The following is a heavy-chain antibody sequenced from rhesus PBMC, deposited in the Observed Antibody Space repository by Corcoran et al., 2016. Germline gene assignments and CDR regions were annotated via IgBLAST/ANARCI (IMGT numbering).Heavy chain of an antibody. CDR2: IHGRRGTT. Sequence: QVQLQESGPAVVKPSETLSLTCVVSGCSIRSGYYWSWIRQAPGKGLEWIGYIHGRRGTTNYTPFLKSLVTISKDTSKHQFSLKLSSMTTVDTAVYYWARKGEEYSSSYHYWGQGVLVTVSS. CDR1: GCSIRSGYY. V-gene: IGHV4S7*01. CDR3: ARKGEEYSSSYHY. D-gene: IGHD6-43*01. J-gene: IGHJ4*01.